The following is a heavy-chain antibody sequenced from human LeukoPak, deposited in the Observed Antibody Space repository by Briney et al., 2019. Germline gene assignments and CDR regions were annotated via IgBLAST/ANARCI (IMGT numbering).Heavy chain of an antibody. J-gene: IGHJ4*02. Sequence: SETLSLTCTVSGGSISSYYWSWIRQPAGKGLEWIGRIYTSGSTNYNPSLKSRVTVSVGTSKNQFSLKLSSVTAADTAVYYCARDPSWSVEGYWGQGTLVTVSS. V-gene: IGHV4-4*07. CDR2: IYTSGST. D-gene: IGHD6-13*01. CDR3: ARDPSWSVEGY. CDR1: GGSISSYY.